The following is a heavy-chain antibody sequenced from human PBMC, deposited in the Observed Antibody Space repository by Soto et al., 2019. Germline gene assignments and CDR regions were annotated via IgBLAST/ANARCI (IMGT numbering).Heavy chain of an antibody. CDR3: EKIQFGYDAFDN. CDR1: GFTFSSYS. J-gene: IGHJ3*02. V-gene: IGHV3-21*01. Sequence: EVQLVESGGGLVKPGGSLRLSCAASGFTFSSYSMNWVRQAPGKGLEWVSSISSSSSYIYYEDSVKGRFNISRDNDKNALEQQMTRLRDEEKAVYYYEKIQFGYDAFDNCDQGTIVTVSS. CDR2: ISSSSSYI. D-gene: IGHD3-10*01.